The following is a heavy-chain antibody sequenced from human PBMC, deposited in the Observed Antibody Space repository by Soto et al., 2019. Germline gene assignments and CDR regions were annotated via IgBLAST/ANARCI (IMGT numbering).Heavy chain of an antibody. CDR2: IYYSGST. V-gene: IGHV4-59*01. CDR3: ARGLDRGDYYYYYMDV. D-gene: IGHD1-26*01. J-gene: IGHJ6*03. Sequence: SETLSLTCTVSGGSISSYYWSWIRQPPGKGLEWIGYIYYSGSTNYNPSLKSRVTISVDTSKNQFSLKLSSVTAADTAVYYCARGLDRGDYYYYYMDVWGKGTTVTVSS. CDR1: GGSISSYY.